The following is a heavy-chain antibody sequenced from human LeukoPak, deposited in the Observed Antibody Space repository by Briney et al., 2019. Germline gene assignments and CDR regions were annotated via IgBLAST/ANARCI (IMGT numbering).Heavy chain of an antibody. CDR2: ISSSGSTM. Sequence: GGSLRLSCAASGLTFSDYYMSWIRQAPGKGLEWVSYISSSGSTMYYADSVKGRFTISRDNAKNSLYLQMNSLRAEDTAVYYCARDPLSGSSGYWGQGTLVTVSS. CDR1: GLTFSDYY. V-gene: IGHV3-11*04. J-gene: IGHJ4*02. CDR3: ARDPLSGSSGY. D-gene: IGHD3-10*01.